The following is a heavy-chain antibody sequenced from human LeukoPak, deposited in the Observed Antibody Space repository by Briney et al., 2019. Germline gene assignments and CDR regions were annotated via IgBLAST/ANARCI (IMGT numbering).Heavy chain of an antibody. D-gene: IGHD6-13*01. CDR2: IYYSGST. CDR3: ARVGGIAAAGGDIDY. J-gene: IGHJ4*02. Sequence: SQTLSLTCTVSGGSISSSDYYWSWIRQPPGKGLEWIGYIYYSGSTYYNPSLKSRVTISVDTSKNQFSLKLSSVTAADTAVYYCARVGGIAAAGGDIDYWGQGTLVTVSS. CDR1: GGSISSSDYY. V-gene: IGHV4-30-4*01.